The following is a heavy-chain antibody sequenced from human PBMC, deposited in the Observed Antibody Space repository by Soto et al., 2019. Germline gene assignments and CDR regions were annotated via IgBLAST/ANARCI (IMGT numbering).Heavy chain of an antibody. CDR1: GDSISNSDYY. CDR3: ARDGPSYYGFDV. CDR2: IDYSGIT. Sequence: PSETLSLTCTVSGDSISNSDYYWNWIRQSPGKGLEWIASIDYSGITYYNPSLKSRVVISADTSKNLFSLKLRSVTAADTALYFCARDGPSYYGFDVWGQGTTVAVSS. J-gene: IGHJ6*02. V-gene: IGHV4-30-4*01.